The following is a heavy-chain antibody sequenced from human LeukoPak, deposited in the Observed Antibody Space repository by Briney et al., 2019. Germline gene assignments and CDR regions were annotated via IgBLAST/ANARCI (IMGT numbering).Heavy chain of an antibody. D-gene: IGHD1-1*01. CDR1: GGAISSYY. J-gene: IGHJ3*02. CDR3: VRLQPNTGEWAFDI. V-gene: IGHV4-59*01. Sequence: PSETLSLTCTVSGGAISSYYWRWIRQPPGEGLEWIGDISNSGSTNYNPSLKSRVTISVDTSKNQLSLRLSSVTAADTAVYHCVRLQPNTGEWAFDIWGQGTMVSVSS. CDR2: ISNSGST.